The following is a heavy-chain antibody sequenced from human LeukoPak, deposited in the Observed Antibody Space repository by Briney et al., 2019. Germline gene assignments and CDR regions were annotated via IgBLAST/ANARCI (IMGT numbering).Heavy chain of an antibody. J-gene: IGHJ5*02. Sequence: GRSLRLSCATSGFTFSSHGMHWVRQAPSKGLEWVADIWYDGSKTYYADSVKGRFTISRDYSKNTLYLQMNNLRAEDTAVYYCAKDLSYGSPWFDPWGQGTLVTVSS. CDR1: GFTFSSHG. V-gene: IGHV3-33*06. D-gene: IGHD3-10*01. CDR2: IWYDGSKT. CDR3: AKDLSYGSPWFDP.